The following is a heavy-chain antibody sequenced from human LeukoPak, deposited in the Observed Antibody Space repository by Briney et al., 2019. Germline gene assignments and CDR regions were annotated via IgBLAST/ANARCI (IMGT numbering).Heavy chain of an antibody. Sequence: NTSETLSLTCAVYGGSFSGYYWSWIRQPPGKGLEWIGEINHSGSTNYNPSLKSRVTISVDTSKNQFSLKLSSVTAADTAVYYCAREPWRGSLGGWYVGEDAFDIWGQGTMVTVSS. CDR3: AREPWRGSLGGWYVGEDAFDI. V-gene: IGHV4-34*01. D-gene: IGHD6-19*01. CDR1: GGSFSGYY. CDR2: INHSGST. J-gene: IGHJ3*02.